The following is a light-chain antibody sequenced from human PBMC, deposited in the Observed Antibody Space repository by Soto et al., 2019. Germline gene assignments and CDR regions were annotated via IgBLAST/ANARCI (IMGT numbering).Light chain of an antibody. J-gene: IGKJ1*01. Sequence: DIQMTQSPSSLSASVGDRVTITCRASQSISKFLNWYQQRPGKGPTLLIYGASNLKSGVPSRFSGGGSGTDFTLTISGXQPEDFATYYCQQSDSTPRTFGQGTKVDIK. CDR3: QQSDSTPRT. CDR2: GAS. CDR1: QSISKF. V-gene: IGKV1-39*01.